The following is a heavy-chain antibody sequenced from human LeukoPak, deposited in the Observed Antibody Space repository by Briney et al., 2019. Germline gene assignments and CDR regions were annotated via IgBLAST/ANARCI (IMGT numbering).Heavy chain of an antibody. CDR3: AKVAAYYGDSRYFDL. Sequence: GRSLRLSCAASGFTFDDYAMHWVRQAPGKGLEWVSGISWSSGSIGYADSVKGRFTISRDNAKNSLYLQMNSLRAEDTALYYCAKVAAYYGDSRYFDLWGRGTLVTVSS. V-gene: IGHV3-9*01. CDR2: ISWSSGSI. J-gene: IGHJ2*01. D-gene: IGHD4-17*01. CDR1: GFTFDDYA.